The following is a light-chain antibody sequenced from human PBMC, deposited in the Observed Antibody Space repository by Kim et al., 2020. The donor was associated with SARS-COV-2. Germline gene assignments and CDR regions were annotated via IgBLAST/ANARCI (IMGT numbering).Light chain of an antibody. J-gene: IGKJ4*01. Sequence: APVERAIPSCRAGQSVSSSYLGWLQQKPGQAPRFLIYGASSRATGIPARFSGSGSGTEFTFTISRLEPEDFAVYYCQQYGSSPLTFGGGTKVDIK. CDR3: QQYGSSPLT. V-gene: IGKV3-20*01. CDR1: QSVSSSY. CDR2: GAS.